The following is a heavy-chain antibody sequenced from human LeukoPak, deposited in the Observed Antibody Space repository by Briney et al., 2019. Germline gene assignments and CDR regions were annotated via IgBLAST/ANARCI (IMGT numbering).Heavy chain of an antibody. D-gene: IGHD1-1*01. CDR2: ISGGGGST. Sequence: GGSLRLSCAASGFTFSSNGMHWVRQAPGKGLVWVSAISGGGGSTYYADSVKGRFTISRDNPKNTLYLQMNSLRAEDTAVYYCAKHNMDDWGQGTRVTVSS. CDR3: AKHNMDD. V-gene: IGHV3-23*01. J-gene: IGHJ4*02. CDR1: GFTFSSNG.